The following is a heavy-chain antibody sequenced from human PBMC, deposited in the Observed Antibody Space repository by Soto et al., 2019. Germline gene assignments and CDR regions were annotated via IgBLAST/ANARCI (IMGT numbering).Heavy chain of an antibody. CDR2: INPSGGST. CDR1: GYTFTSYY. D-gene: IGHD6-19*01. J-gene: IGHJ4*02. CDR3: ARDLGASSGWNGDY. Sequence: QVQLVQSGAEVKKPGASVKVSCKASGYTFTSYYMHWVRQAPGQGLEWMGIINPSGGSTSYAQKFQGRVTXXRXTXXSTDYMELSSLRSEDTAVYYCARDLGASSGWNGDYWGQGTLVTVSS. V-gene: IGHV1-46*03.